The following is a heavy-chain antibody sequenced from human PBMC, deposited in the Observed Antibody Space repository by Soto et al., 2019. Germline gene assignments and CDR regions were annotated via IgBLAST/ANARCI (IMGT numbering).Heavy chain of an antibody. V-gene: IGHV4-34*01. CDR3: ARVPRQVLGWFDP. J-gene: IGHJ5*02. CDR2: INHSGST. CDR1: GGSFSGYY. Sequence: PSETLSLTCAVYGGSFSGYYWSWIRQPPGKGLEWIGEINHSGSTNYNPSLKSRVTISVDTSKNQFSLKLSSVTAADTAVYYCARVPRQVLGWFDPWGQGTLVTVSS. D-gene: IGHD7-27*01.